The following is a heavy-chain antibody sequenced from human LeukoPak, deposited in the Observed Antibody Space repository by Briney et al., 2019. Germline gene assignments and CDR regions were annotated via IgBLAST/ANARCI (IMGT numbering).Heavy chain of an antibody. CDR2: ISGSGGST. D-gene: IGHD3-22*01. CDR3: AKRSYYYDSSGPRGAYYFDY. J-gene: IGHJ4*02. CDR1: GFTFSSYA. V-gene: IGHV3-23*01. Sequence: GGSLRLSCAASGFTFSSYAMSWVRRAPGKGLEWVSAISGSGGSTYYADSVKGRFTISRDNSKNTLYLQMNSLRAEDTAVYYCAKRSYYYDSSGPRGAYYFDYWGQGTLVTVSS.